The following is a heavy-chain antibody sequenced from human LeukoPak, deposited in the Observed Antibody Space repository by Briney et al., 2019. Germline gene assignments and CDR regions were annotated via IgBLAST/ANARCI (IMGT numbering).Heavy chain of an antibody. CDR1: GYIFTGYY. CDR2: INPNSGDT. CDR3: ARDRGYDILTANDY. J-gene: IGHJ4*02. D-gene: IGHD3-9*01. V-gene: IGHV1-2*02. Sequence: ASVKVSCKASGYIFTGYYMHWVRQAPGQGLEWMGWINPNSGDTNYAQKFQGRVTMTRDTSISTAYMELRSLRSDDTAVYYCARDRGYDILTANDYWGQGTLVTVSS.